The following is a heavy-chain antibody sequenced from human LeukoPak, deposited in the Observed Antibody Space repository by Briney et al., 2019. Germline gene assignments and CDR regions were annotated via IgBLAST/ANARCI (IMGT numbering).Heavy chain of an antibody. V-gene: IGHV1-69*13. CDR2: IIPIFGTA. CDR1: GGTFSSYA. D-gene: IGHD3-22*01. Sequence: SVKVSRKASGGTFSSYAISWVRQAPGQGLEWMGGIIPIFGTANYAQKFQGRVTITADESTSTAYMELSSLRSEDTAVYYCARQPNYYDSSGYLVQSWFDPWGQGTLVTVSS. CDR3: ARQPNYYDSSGYLVQSWFDP. J-gene: IGHJ5*02.